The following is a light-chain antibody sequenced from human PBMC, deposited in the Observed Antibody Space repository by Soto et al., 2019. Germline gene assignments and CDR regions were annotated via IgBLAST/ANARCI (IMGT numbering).Light chain of an antibody. J-gene: IGKJ1*01. CDR1: QGISNY. CDR3: QQYNSYPWT. V-gene: IGKV1-13*02. Sequence: IQMTQSPSSLSASVGDRVTITCRASQGISNYLAWYQQKPGKVPKLLVYDASSLESGVPSRFSGSGSGTEFTLTIGSLQPDDFAAYYCQQYNSYPWTFGQGIKVEIK. CDR2: DAS.